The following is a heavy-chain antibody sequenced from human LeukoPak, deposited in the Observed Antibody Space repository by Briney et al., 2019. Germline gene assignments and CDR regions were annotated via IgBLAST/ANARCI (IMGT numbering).Heavy chain of an antibody. CDR1: GFMLSSTW. CDR3: VRGSPGYSSSWHAY. CDR2: INSDTTST. J-gene: IGHJ4*02. D-gene: IGHD6-13*01. Sequence: GGSLRLSCAASGFMLSSTWMHWVRQAPGKGLVGVSRINSDTTSTSYADSVRGRFTISRDDAKNTVYLQMNSLRAEDTAMYYCVRGSPGYSSSWHAYWGQGTLVTVSS. V-gene: IGHV3-74*01.